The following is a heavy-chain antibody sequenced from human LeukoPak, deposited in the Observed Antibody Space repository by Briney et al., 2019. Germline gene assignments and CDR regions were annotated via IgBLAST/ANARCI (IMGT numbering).Heavy chain of an antibody. Sequence: PGGSLRLSCEGSGFTFSNYWMGWVRQAPGKGLQWVANIKTDGSEKYYVDSVKGRFTISRDNAKNSLYLQINSLRAEDTAVYYCAKTGSSRGWYFWFDYWGQGTLVTVSS. CDR3: AKTGSSRGWYFWFDY. CDR2: IKTDGSEK. V-gene: IGHV3-7*01. CDR1: GFTFSNYW. J-gene: IGHJ4*02. D-gene: IGHD6-19*01.